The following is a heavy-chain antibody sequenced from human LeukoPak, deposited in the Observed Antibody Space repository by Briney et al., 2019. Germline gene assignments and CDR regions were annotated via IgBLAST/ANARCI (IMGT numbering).Heavy chain of an antibody. CDR3: AKEGTIFGVVIPFIDY. CDR1: GFTFSSYA. J-gene: IGHJ4*02. V-gene: IGHV3-23*01. Sequence: GGSLRLSCAASGFTFSSYAMSWVRQAPGKGLEWVSSISGSGGSTYYADSVKGRFTISRDNSKNTLYLQMNSLRAEDTAVYYCAKEGTIFGVVIPFIDYWGQGTLVTVSS. CDR2: ISGSGGST. D-gene: IGHD3-3*01.